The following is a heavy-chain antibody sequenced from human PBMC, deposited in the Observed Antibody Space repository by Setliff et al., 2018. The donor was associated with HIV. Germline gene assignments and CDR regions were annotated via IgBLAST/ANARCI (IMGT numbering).Heavy chain of an antibody. D-gene: IGHD1-26*01. J-gene: IGHJ2*01. V-gene: IGHV4-34*01. CDR3: ARSPTPGIWYSGTFRYWYFDV. CDR1: GESLSGGY. Sequence: PSETLSLTCAVYGESLSGGYWSWIRQSPGKGLEWIGEINHRGTTKYNPSLKSRVTILLHTSTNQFSLELNSVIAADTAVYYCARSPTPGIWYSGTFRYWYFDVWGRGTLVTVSS. CDR2: INHRGTT.